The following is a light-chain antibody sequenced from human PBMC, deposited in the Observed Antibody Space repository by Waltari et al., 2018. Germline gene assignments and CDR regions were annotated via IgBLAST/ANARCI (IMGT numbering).Light chain of an antibody. CDR1: QSVRTN. V-gene: IGKV3-15*01. J-gene: IGKJ2*01. CDR3: QQYNDWPYT. CDR2: GTS. Sequence: EIVMTQSPVTLSVSPGERAALPCRPSQSVRTNLAWYQQRPGQPPRLLIYGTSTRATEIPARFSGSGSGTEFTLTISSLQSEDFAVYYCQQYNDWPYTFGQGTKLEIK.